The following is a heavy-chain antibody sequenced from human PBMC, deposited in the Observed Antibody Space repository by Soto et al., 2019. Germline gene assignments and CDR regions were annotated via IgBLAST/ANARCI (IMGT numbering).Heavy chain of an antibody. CDR1: GFSVTNAW. V-gene: IGHV3-15*07. D-gene: IGHD2-15*01. CDR3: TTGSVEVF. J-gene: IGHJ6*02. Sequence: EVQLVDSGGGLVKPGGSLRLSCAASGFSVTNAWMNWVRQAPGKGLEWVGRAYTSAEGGATNYAAPVKGRFTISRDDSKNTVYLQMNSLMTEDTAVYYCTTGSVEVFWGQGTTVTVSS. CDR2: AYTSAEGGAT.